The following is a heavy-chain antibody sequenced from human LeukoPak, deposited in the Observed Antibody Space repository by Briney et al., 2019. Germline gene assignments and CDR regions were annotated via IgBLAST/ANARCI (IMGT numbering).Heavy chain of an antibody. V-gene: IGHV4-31*03. CDR1: GGSISSGGYY. D-gene: IGHD3-22*01. CDR3: ARDEYHRTYYYDSSGYYGSAFDI. Sequence: PSETLSLTCTVSGGSISSGGYYWSWIRQHPGKGLEWIGYIYYSGSTYYNPSLKSRVTISVDTSKNQFSLKLSSVTAADTAVYYCARDEYHRTYYYDSSGYYGSAFDIWGQGTMVTVSS. CDR2: IYYSGST. J-gene: IGHJ3*02.